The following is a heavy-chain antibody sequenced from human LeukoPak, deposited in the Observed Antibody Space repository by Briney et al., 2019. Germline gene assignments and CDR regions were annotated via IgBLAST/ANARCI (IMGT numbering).Heavy chain of an antibody. CDR2: ISGSGGST. J-gene: IGHJ4*02. CDR1: GFTFSSYA. V-gene: IGHV3-23*01. D-gene: IGHD6-6*01. Sequence: GGSLRLSCAASGFTFSSYAMSWVRQAPGKGLEWVSAISGSGGSTYYADSVKGRFTISRDNAKNSLYLQMNSLRAKDTAVYYCARDASIAARPDGYWGQGTLVTVSS. CDR3: ARDASIAARPDGY.